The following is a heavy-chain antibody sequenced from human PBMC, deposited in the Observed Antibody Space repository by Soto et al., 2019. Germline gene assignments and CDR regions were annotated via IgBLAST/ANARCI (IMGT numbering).Heavy chain of an antibody. V-gene: IGHV3-13*01. D-gene: IGHD6-19*01. J-gene: IGHJ6*02. CDR3: ARGGIAVAGTYYYYGMDV. Sequence: EVQLVESGGGLVQPGGSLRLSCAASGFTFSSYDMHWVRQATGKGLEWVSAIGTAGDTYYPGSVKGRFTISRENAKNSSXLQMNSLRAGDTAVYYCARGGIAVAGTYYYYGMDVWGQGTTVTVSS. CDR2: IGTAGDT. CDR1: GFTFSSYD.